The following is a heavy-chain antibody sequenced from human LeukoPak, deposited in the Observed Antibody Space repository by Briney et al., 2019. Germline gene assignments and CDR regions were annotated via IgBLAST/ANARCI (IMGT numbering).Heavy chain of an antibody. CDR2: IIPILGIA. D-gene: IGHD3-22*01. Sequence: SVKVSCKASGGTFSSYATSWVRQAPGQGLEWMGRIIPILGIANYAQKFQGRVTITADKSTSTAYMELSSLRSEDTAVYYCARVSASYYDSSGYPTDHFDYWGQGTLVTVSS. V-gene: IGHV1-69*04. J-gene: IGHJ4*02. CDR1: GGTFSSYA. CDR3: ARVSASYYDSSGYPTDHFDY.